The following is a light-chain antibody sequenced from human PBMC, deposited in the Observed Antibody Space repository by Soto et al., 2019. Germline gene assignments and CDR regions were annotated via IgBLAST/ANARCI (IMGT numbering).Light chain of an antibody. J-gene: IGKJ4*01. CDR3: HQCNNWPVT. V-gene: IGKV3-15*01. CDR2: GAS. Sequence: EIVMTQSPATLSVSPGERATLSCRASQSVSTNFAWYQQKPGQAPRLLIYGASTRATVVPARFSGSGSGTEFTLTISSLQSEDFAVYVCHQCNNWPVTFGGGTKVE. CDR1: QSVSTN.